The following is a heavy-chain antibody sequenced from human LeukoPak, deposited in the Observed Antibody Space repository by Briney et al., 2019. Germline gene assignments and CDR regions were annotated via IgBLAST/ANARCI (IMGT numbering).Heavy chain of an antibody. D-gene: IGHD5-12*01. CDR1: GGSVTTTNW. CDR2: VHLDGRT. Sequence: SGTLSLTCGVSGGSVTTTNWWTWVRQPPGKGLEWIGEVHLDGRTNYNPSLESRLTMSVDLSENHISLKLISVTAADTAVYYCARQISLYSGYGPGYFEIWGRGTLVTVSS. CDR3: ARQISLYSGYGPGYFEI. J-gene: IGHJ2*01. V-gene: IGHV4-4*02.